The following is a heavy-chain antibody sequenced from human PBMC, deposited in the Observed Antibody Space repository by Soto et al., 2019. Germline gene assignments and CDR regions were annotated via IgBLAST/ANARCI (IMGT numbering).Heavy chain of an antibody. CDR1: GFTFSSYW. J-gene: IGHJ6*02. CDR2: IKQDGSEK. Sequence: EVQLVESGGGLVQPGGSLRLSCAASGFTFSSYWMSWVRQAPGKGLEWVANIKQDGSEKYYVDSVKGRFTISRDNAKNSLYLQMNSLRAEDTAVYYCARDAQWEHRFNYGMDVWGQGTTVTVSS. V-gene: IGHV3-7*03. CDR3: ARDAQWEHRFNYGMDV. D-gene: IGHD1-26*01.